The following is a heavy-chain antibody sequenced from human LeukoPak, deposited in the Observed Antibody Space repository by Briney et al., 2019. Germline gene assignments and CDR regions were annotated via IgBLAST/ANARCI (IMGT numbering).Heavy chain of an antibody. CDR2: LYNCATT. J-gene: IGHJ5*02. Sequence: SETLSLTCTVSGGSICSYYWSWIRQPPGKGLEWIGYLYNCATTNFNPSLKSRVTISVDTSKNQFSLNLSSVTAADTAVYYCARDYSAIADNWFDPWGQGTLVTVSS. D-gene: IGHD2-15*01. CDR1: GGSICSYY. CDR3: ARDYSAIADNWFDP. V-gene: IGHV4-59*01.